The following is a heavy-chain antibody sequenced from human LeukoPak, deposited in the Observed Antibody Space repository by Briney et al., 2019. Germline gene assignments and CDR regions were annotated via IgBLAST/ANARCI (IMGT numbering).Heavy chain of an antibody. CDR2: ISYDGSNK. J-gene: IGHJ6*03. CDR1: GFTFSSYG. Sequence: GGSLRLPCAASGFTFSSYGMHWVRQAPGKGLEWVAVISYDGSNKYYADSVKGRFTISRDNSKNTLYLQMNSLRAEDTAVYYCAGVYYYYYMDVWGKGTTVTVSS. CDR3: AGVYYYYYMDV. D-gene: IGHD2-8*01. V-gene: IGHV3-30*03.